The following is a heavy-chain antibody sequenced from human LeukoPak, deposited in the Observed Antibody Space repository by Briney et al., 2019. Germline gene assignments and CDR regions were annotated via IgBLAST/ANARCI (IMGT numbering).Heavy chain of an antibody. CDR2: IYYSGST. V-gene: IGHV4-59*11. Sequence: PSETLSLTCTVSGGSISSHYWSWIRQPPGKGLEWIGYIYYSGSTNYNPSLKSRVTISVDTSKNQFSLKLSSVTAADTAVYYCAGTRTRYYYDSSGYYMDVWGKGTTVTVSS. CDR1: GGSISSHY. D-gene: IGHD3-22*01. J-gene: IGHJ6*03. CDR3: AGTRTRYYYDSSGYYMDV.